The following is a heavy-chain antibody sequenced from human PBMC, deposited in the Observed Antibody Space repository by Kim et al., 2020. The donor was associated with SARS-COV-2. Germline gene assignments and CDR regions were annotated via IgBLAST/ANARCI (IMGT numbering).Heavy chain of an antibody. V-gene: IGHV3-21*04. Sequence: PSTARLTISGDNAKNPLYLQMNSLRAEDTAVYYCARDTTSGSYSYYGMDVWGQGTTVTVSS. CDR3: ARDTTSGSYSYYGMDV. J-gene: IGHJ6*02. D-gene: IGHD3-16*02.